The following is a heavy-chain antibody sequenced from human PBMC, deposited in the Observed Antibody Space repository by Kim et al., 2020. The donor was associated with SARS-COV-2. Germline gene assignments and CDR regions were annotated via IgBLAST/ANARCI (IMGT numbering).Heavy chain of an antibody. CDR2: ISASGGVT. J-gene: IGHJ3*02. V-gene: IGHV3-23*01. CDR1: GFTFTSFA. CDR3: AKDLEGGNPARGLCDM. D-gene: IGHD1-1*01. Sequence: GGSLRLSCGASGFTFTSFAMTWVRRAPGKGLEWVSTISASGGVTFYADSVKGRFTISRDNSKNSLYLQMDSLRADDTAVYYCAKDLEGGNPARGLCDMWGQGTMVTVAS.